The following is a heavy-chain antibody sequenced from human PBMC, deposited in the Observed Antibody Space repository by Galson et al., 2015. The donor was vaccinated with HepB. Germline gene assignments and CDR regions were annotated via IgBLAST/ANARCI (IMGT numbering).Heavy chain of an antibody. CDR3: AKDGEGAGVGFWSGYFNWFDP. J-gene: IGHJ5*02. CDR2: ISWNSGSI. D-gene: IGHD3-3*01. Sequence: SLRLSCAASGFTFDDYAMHWVRQAPGKGLEWVSGISWNSGSIGYADSVKGRFTISRDNAKNSLYLQMNSLRAEDTALYYCAKDGEGAGVGFWSGYFNWFDPWGQGTLVTVSS. V-gene: IGHV3-9*01. CDR1: GFTFDDYA.